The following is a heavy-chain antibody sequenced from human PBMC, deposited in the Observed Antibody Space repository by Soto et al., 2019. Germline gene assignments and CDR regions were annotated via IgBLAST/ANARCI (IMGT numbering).Heavy chain of an antibody. J-gene: IGHJ4*02. CDR1: GYTFTNYV. CDR3: ASGSLTGPSPPHGF. Sequence: GASVKVSCKASGYTFTNYVIHWVRQAPGQRLEWMGWINAANGDTEYSQMFQGRVTITRDTSASTAYIELSSLRFEDTAVYYCASGSLTGPSPPHGFWGQGALVTVFS. CDR2: INAANGDT. D-gene: IGHD1-20*01. V-gene: IGHV1-3*01.